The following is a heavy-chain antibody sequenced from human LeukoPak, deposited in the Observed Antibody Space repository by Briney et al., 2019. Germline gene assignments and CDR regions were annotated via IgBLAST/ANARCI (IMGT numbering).Heavy chain of an antibody. CDR1: GFTFDDYG. Sequence: GGSLRLSCAASGFTFDDYGMHWVRQAPGKGLVWVSRIKSDGSTNYADSVKGRFTISRNNAKNTVSLQMNSLRPEDTGVYYCARAPSEIGGYYPEYFRHWGQGTLVTVSS. J-gene: IGHJ1*01. CDR2: IKSDGST. CDR3: ARAPSEIGGYYPEYFRH. V-gene: IGHV3-74*01. D-gene: IGHD3-22*01.